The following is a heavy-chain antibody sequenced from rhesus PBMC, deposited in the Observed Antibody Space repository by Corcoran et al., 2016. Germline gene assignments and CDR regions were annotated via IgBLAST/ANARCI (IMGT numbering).Heavy chain of an antibody. D-gene: IGHD6S26*01. CDR2: IYGDTCSN. CDR1: GFSISRGYA. J-gene: IGHJ4*01. CDR3: ARDAAASGLDFDY. Sequence: QVQLQESGPGLVKPSETLSLTCAVSGFSISRGYAWGWIRQPPGQGLEGIGQIYGDTCSNFYHPFLKSRVTVSKDTSKNQFSLKLTSVTAADTAVYYCARDAAASGLDFDYWGQGVLVTVSS. V-gene: IGHV4-127*01.